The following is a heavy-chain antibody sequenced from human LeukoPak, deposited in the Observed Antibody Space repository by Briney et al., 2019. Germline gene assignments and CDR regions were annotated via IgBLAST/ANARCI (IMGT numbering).Heavy chain of an antibody. J-gene: IGHJ4*02. CDR3: ARDNDYGDYI. V-gene: IGHV3-66*01. CDR2: IYSGGST. CDR1: GFTVSSNY. Sequence: GGSLRLSCAASGFTVSSNYMSCVREAPGKGLEWVSVIYSGGSTYYADSVKGRFTISKDNSKNTLYLQMNSLRAEDTAVYYCARDNDYGDYIWGQGTLVTVSS. D-gene: IGHD4-17*01.